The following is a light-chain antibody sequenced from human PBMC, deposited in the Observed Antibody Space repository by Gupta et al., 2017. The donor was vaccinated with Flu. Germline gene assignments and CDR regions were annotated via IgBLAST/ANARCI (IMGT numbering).Light chain of an antibody. CDR2: NDN. V-gene: IGLV1-44*01. CDR3: AAWEYSRNGLWV. J-gene: IGLJ3*02. CDR1: SSNIGRNG. Sequence: VTIPCSVSSSNIGRNGVSWYQHHPGRAPKLLIYNDNQRPSGVPDRFSGSKSGTSATLAISGLRAEDEADYYCAAWEYSRNGLWVFGGGTQLTVL.